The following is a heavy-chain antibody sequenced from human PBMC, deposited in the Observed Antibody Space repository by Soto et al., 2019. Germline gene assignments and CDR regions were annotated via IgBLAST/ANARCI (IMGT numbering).Heavy chain of an antibody. CDR2: ISYDGSNK. Sequence: GGALRLSCAASGFTFSSYGIHGGRQAPGKGLEWVAVISYDGSNKYYADSVKGRFTISRDNSKNTLYLQMNSLRAEDTAVYYCAKEYSSSWGLDYWGQGTLVTVSS. D-gene: IGHD6-6*01. CDR3: AKEYSSSWGLDY. CDR1: GFTFSSYG. V-gene: IGHV3-30*18. J-gene: IGHJ4*02.